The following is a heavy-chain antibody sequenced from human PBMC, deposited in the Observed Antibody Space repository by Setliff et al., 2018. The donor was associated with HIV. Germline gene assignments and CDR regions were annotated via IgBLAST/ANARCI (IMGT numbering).Heavy chain of an antibody. D-gene: IGHD3-10*01. CDR2: VSWNSVKI. J-gene: IGHJ6*02. CDR1: GFTFSRCW. Sequence: GGSLRLSCVASGFTFSRCWVSWVRQAPGKGLEWVSSVSWNSVKIDYADSVKGRFTISRDNSKNTLYLQMNSLRAEDTAVYYCARSVIGYYYYGMDVWGQGTLVTVSS. CDR3: ARSVIGYYYYGMDV. V-gene: IGHV3-48*01.